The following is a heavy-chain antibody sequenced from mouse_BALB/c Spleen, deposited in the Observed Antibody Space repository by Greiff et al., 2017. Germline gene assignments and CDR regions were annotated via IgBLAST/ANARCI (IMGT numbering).Heavy chain of an antibody. CDR2: IWGDGST. V-gene: IGHV2-6-7*01. CDR3: ARAGGYYAMDY. CDR1: GFSLTGYG. Sequence: VQLKESGPGLVAPSQSLSITCTVSGFSLTGYGVNWVRQPPGKGLEWLGMIWGDGSTDYNSALKSRLSISKDNSKSQVFLKMNSLQTDDTARYYCARAGGYYAMDYWGQGTSFTVSS. J-gene: IGHJ4*01. D-gene: IGHD1-1*02.